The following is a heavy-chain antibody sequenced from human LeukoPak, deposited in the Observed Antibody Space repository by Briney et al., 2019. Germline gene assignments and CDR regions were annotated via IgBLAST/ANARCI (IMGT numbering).Heavy chain of an antibody. CDR3: ARDLTGYRDY. CDR2: INGDGSRI. V-gene: IGHV3-74*01. J-gene: IGHJ4*02. Sequence: GGSLRLSCAASGFTFNNFAVNWVRQAPGKGLVWVSRINGDGSRISYADSVKGRFTISRDNAKNTLYLQMNSLRAEDTAVYYCARDLTGYRDYWGQGTLVTVSS. CDR1: GFTFNNFA. D-gene: IGHD3-9*01.